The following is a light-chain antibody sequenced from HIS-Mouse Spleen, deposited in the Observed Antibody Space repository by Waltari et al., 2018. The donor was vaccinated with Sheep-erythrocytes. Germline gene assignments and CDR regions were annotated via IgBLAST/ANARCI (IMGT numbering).Light chain of an antibody. V-gene: IGLV2-23*01. CDR2: EGS. CDR1: SSDVGSCNL. J-gene: IGLJ3*02. Sequence: QSALTQPASVSGSPGQSITISCTGTSSDVGSCNLVSCYQQHPGKAPKLMIYEGSKRPAGVSNRFSGSKSGNTASLTISGLQAEDEADYYCCSYAGSSTPWVFGGGTKLTVL. CDR3: CSYAGSSTPWV.